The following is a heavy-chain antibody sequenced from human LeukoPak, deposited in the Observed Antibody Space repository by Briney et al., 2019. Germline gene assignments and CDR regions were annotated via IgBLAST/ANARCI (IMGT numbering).Heavy chain of an antibody. CDR2: IHHSGST. Sequence: SETLSLTCAVSGYSINSGYYWGWIRQPPGKGLEWIADIHHSGSTHYTPSLKSRVTIAVDTSKNQFSLKLSSVTAADTAVYYYARLVRAVGYWYFDLWGRGTLVTVSS. CDR3: ARLVRAVGYWYFDL. V-gene: IGHV4-38-2*01. D-gene: IGHD3-10*01. CDR1: GYSINSGYY. J-gene: IGHJ2*01.